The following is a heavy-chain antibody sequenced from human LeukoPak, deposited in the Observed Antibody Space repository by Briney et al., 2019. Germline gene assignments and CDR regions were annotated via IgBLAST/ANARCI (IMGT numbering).Heavy chain of an antibody. D-gene: IGHD3-10*01. CDR1: GGSISSSNW. V-gene: IGHV4-4*02. J-gene: IGHJ4*02. Sequence: PSETLSLTCAVSGGSISSSNWWSWVRQPPGKGLEWIGEIYHSGSTNYNPSLKSRVTISVDTSKNQFSLKLSSVTAADTAVYYCARVAMVRGVRSCFDYWGQGTLVTVSS. CDR3: ARVAMVRGVRSCFDY. CDR2: IYHSGST.